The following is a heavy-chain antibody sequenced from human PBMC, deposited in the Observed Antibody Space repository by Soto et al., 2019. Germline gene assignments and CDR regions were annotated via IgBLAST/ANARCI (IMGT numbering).Heavy chain of an antibody. D-gene: IGHD6-19*01. CDR3: ARDVAGPAIAVAGTAPRDY. Sequence: ASVKVSCKASGYTFTGYYMHWVRQAPGQGLEWMGWINPNSGGTNYAQKFQGWVTMTRDTSISTAYMELSRLRSDDTAVYYCARDVAGPAIAVAGTAPRDYWGQGTLVTVSS. CDR2: INPNSGGT. V-gene: IGHV1-2*04. J-gene: IGHJ4*02. CDR1: GYTFTGYY.